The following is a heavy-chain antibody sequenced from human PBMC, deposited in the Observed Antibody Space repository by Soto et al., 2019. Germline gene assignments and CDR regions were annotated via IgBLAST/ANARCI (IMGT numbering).Heavy chain of an antibody. J-gene: IGHJ5*02. CDR3: ATVSDL. D-gene: IGHD2-8*01. V-gene: IGHV3-74*01. CDR1: GFTLGSHR. CDR2: IDTDGGGT. Sequence: DVQLVESGGGLVQPGGSLRVSCAASGFTLGSHRIHWVRQAPGKGLEWVSRIDTDGGGTSYADSVKGRFTISTDNAKNTVYLQMNGLRAEDTAVYYCATVSDLWGQGILVTVSS.